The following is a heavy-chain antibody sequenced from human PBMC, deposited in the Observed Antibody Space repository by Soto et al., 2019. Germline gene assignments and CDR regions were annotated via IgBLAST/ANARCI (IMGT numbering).Heavy chain of an antibody. CDR1: GYTFTSYY. D-gene: IGHD2-15*01. V-gene: IGHV1-46*01. CDR3: ARDPRIVVVVAATRSMGHNWFEP. CDR2: INPSGGST. J-gene: IGHJ5*02. Sequence: ASVKVSCKASGYTFTSYYMHWVRQAPGQGLEWMGIINPSGGSTSYAQKFQGRVTMTRDTSTSTVYMELSSLRSEDTAVYYCARDPRIVVVVAATRSMGHNWFEPWGQGTLVTVSS.